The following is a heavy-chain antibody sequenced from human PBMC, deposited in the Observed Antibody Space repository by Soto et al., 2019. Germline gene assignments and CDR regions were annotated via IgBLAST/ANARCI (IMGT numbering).Heavy chain of an antibody. CDR1: GLTFRNVW. J-gene: IGHJ4*02. Sequence: DVELVESGGGLGKPGESLRLSCAVSGLTFRNVWMSWVRQAPGRGLEWVGRIRSKADGGSTGYAAPVNGRFIVSRDDSKDMLYLQMNSLKIEGTAVYYCTTDEGDARGFYNFDYWGQGILVTVSS. D-gene: IGHD3-16*01. V-gene: IGHV3-15*07. CDR3: TTDEGDARGFYNFDY. CDR2: IRSKADGGST.